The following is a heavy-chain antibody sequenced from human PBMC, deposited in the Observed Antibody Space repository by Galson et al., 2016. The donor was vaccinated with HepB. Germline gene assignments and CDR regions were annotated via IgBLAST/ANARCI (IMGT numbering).Heavy chain of an antibody. D-gene: IGHD3-16*01. Sequence: QSGAEVKKPGESLKISCQGSGYIFTTYCIGWVRQMPGKGLEWMGLIYPDDSETIYSPSFQGQVTISADKSISTTYLQWSSLKASDTAMYYWATQGRPLRERGYCRTYVWGGDPSRGGQGTLVTVSS. CDR2: IYPDDSET. V-gene: IGHV5-51*01. J-gene: IGHJ4*02. CDR3: ATQGRPLRERGYCRTYVWGGDPSR. CDR1: GYIFTTYC.